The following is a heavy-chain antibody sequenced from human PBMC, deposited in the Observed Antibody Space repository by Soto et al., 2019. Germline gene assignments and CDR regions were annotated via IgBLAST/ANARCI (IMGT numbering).Heavy chain of an antibody. CDR3: ARGGGYDSFDY. V-gene: IGHV4-30-2*06. CDR2: ISHLEST. J-gene: IGHJ4*02. Sequence: TLPLACTVSGASISYGGFSWSWIRQSPGKGLEWIGYISHLESTYFHPSFKSRLTTSIDRTRNQFSLKLSSVTAADMAVYYCARGGGYDSFDYWGQGVLVTSPQ. D-gene: IGHD5-12*01. CDR1: GASISYGGFS.